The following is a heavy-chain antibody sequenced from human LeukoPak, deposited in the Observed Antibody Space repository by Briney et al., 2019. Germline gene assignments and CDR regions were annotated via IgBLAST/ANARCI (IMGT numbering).Heavy chain of an antibody. D-gene: IGHD6-19*01. CDR3: TKGSSGGWYDAFDI. V-gene: IGHV3-9*03. J-gene: IGHJ3*02. CDR2: ISWNSGSI. Sequence: PGGSLRLSCAASGFTFDDYAMYWVRQAPGKGLEWVSGISWNSGSIGYADSVKGRFTISRDNTKNSLYLQMNSLRAEDMALYYCTKGSSGGWYDAFDIWGQGTMVTVSS. CDR1: GFTFDDYA.